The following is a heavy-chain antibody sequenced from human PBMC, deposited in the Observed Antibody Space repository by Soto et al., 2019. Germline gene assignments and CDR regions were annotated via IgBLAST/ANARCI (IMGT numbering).Heavy chain of an antibody. J-gene: IGHJ4*02. Sequence: GASVKVSCKASGYTFTVYYMPWVRQAPGQGLECMGWINPKSGGTIYPQKFQGRVTMTWDTSISTAYMALTRLRSDDTAVYYCARDLAKGGVSAGVDYLGQGTLVTVSS. CDR3: ARDLAKGGVSAGVDY. CDR2: INPKSGGT. V-gene: IGHV1-2*02. D-gene: IGHD2-8*01. CDR1: GYTFTVYY.